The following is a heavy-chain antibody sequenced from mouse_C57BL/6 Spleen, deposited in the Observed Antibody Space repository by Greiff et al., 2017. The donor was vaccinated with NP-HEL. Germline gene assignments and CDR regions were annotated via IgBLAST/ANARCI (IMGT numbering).Heavy chain of an antibody. CDR3: ARNYGSSLRYWYFDV. J-gene: IGHJ1*03. CDR2: ISGGGGNT. V-gene: IGHV5-9*01. Sequence: EVKLMESGGGLVKPGGSLKLSCAASGFTFSSYTMSWVRQTPEKRLEWVATISGGGGNTYYPDSVKGRFTISRDNAKNTLYLQMSSLRSEDTALYYCARNYGSSLRYWYFDVWGTGTTVTVSS. CDR1: GFTFSSYT. D-gene: IGHD1-1*01.